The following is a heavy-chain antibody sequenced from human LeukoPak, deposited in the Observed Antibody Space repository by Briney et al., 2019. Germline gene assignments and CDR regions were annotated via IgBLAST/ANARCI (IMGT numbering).Heavy chain of an antibody. V-gene: IGHV4-59*01. CDR1: GGSISSYY. CDR3: ARGELRFLEHI. CDR2: IYYSGST. J-gene: IGHJ3*02. D-gene: IGHD3-3*01. Sequence: SETLSLTCTVSGGSISSYYWSWIRPPPGKGLEWIGYIYYSGSTNYNPSLKSRVTISVDTSKNQFSLKLSSVTAADTAVYYCARGELRFLEHIWGQGTMVTVSS.